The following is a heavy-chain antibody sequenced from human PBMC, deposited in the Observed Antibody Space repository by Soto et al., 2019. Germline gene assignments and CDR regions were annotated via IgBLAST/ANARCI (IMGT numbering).Heavy chain of an antibody. V-gene: IGHV3-9*01. Sequence: DVQLVESGGGLVQPGRSLRLSCAASGFTFDDYAMHWVRQAPGKGLEWVSGISWNSGSIGYADSVKGRFTISRDNAKNSLYLQMNSLRAEDTALYYCAKGIRAVAANNFFDYWGQGTLVTVSS. J-gene: IGHJ4*02. D-gene: IGHD6-19*01. CDR1: GFTFDDYA. CDR3: AKGIRAVAANNFFDY. CDR2: ISWNSGSI.